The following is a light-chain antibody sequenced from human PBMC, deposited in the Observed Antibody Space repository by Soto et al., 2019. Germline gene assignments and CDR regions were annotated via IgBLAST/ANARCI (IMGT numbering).Light chain of an antibody. CDR1: SSDVGNYIY. J-gene: IGLJ1*01. CDR2: EVS. CDR3: SSYSRSSFYV. V-gene: IGLV2-14*01. Sequence: QSVLTQPASVSGSPGQSITISCTGTSSDVGNYIYVSWYQQHPGKAPKLMIYEVSNRPSGVSNRFSGSKSGNTASLTISGLQAEDEADYYCSSYSRSSFYVFGTGTKVTVL.